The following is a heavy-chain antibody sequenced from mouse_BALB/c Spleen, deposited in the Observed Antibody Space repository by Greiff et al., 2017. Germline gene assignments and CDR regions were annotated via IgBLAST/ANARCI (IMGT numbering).Heavy chain of an antibody. CDR1: GYTFTSYW. V-gene: IGHV1-7*01. J-gene: IGHJ4*01. D-gene: IGHD2-4*01. Sequence: VQLQQSGAELAKPGASVKMSCKASGYTFTSYWMHWVKQRPGQGLEWIGYINPSTGYTEYNQKFKDKATLTADKSSSTAYMQLSSLTSEDSAVYYCARGKYDYGCMDYWGQGTSVTVSS. CDR3: ARGKYDYGCMDY. CDR2: INPSTGYT.